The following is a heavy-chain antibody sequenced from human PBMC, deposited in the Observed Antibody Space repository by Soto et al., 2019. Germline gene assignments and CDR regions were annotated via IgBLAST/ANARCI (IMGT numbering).Heavy chain of an antibody. J-gene: IGHJ4*02. V-gene: IGHV3-30*18. CDR3: AKGRIGQWLELEGY. D-gene: IGHD6-19*01. Sequence: GGFLRLSCAASGFTFSSYGMHWVRQAPGKGLEWVAVISYDGSNKYYADSVKGRFTISRDNSKNTLYLQMNSLRAEDTAVYYCAKGRIGQWLELEGYWGQGPLVTVSS. CDR2: ISYDGSNK. CDR1: GFTFSSYG.